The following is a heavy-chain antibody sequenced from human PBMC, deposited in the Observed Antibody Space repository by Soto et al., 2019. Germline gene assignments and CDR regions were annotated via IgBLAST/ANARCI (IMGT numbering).Heavy chain of an antibody. Sequence: ASVKVASRASAYTFTSYDCYCVRQATGQGLEGMGWMNPETGISAYAQKFQERDTVTSDTSITTVHMKLNSLRAVDTAMNYSANRAESNGGHGFGSDKYCFDFWGQGTLVTVSS. CDR2: MNPETGIS. V-gene: IGHV1-8*02. CDR1: AYTFTSYD. J-gene: IGHJ4*02. CDR3: ANRAESNGGHGFGSDKYCFDF. D-gene: IGHD2-15*01.